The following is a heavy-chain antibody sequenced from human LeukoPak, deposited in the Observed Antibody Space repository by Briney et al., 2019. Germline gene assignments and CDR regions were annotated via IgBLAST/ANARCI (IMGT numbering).Heavy chain of an antibody. CDR1: GFTFSSYG. Sequence: GGSLRLSCAASGFTFSSYGMHWVRQAPGKGLEWVAFIRYEGSNKYYADSVKGRFTISRDNSKNTLYLQMNSLRAEDTAVYYCAKSGILAYCGGDCYYYFDYWGQGTLVTVSS. CDR3: AKSGILAYCGGDCYYYFDY. D-gene: IGHD2-21*02. CDR2: IRYEGSNK. V-gene: IGHV3-30*02. J-gene: IGHJ4*02.